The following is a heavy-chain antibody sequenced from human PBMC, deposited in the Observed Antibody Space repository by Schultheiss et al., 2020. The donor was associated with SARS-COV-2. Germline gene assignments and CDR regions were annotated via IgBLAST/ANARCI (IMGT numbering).Heavy chain of an antibody. D-gene: IGHD2-15*01. CDR3: ARDPFSGVVVAAPYFDY. Sequence: GGSLRLSCAASGFTFSSYDMHWVRQATGKGLEWVSSISSSSSYIYYADSVKGRFTISRDNAKNTLYLQMNSLGAEDTAVYYCARDPFSGVVVAAPYFDYWGQGTLVTVSS. CDR1: GFTFSSYD. CDR2: ISSSSSYI. J-gene: IGHJ4*02. V-gene: IGHV3-21*01.